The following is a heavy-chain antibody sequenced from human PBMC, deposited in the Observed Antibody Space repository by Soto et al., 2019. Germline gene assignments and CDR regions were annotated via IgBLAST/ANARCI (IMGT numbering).Heavy chain of an antibody. CDR2: IIPIFGTA. D-gene: IGHD3-22*01. V-gene: IGHV1-69*01. CDR3: ARDLDYYDSSGYYYYYYYGMDV. CDR1: GGTFSSYA. J-gene: IGHJ6*02. Sequence: QVQLVQSGAEVKKPGSSVKVSCKASGGTFSSYAISWVRQAPGQGLEWMGGIIPIFGTANYAQKFQGRVTITADESTSTAYMELSSLRSEDTAVYYCARDLDYYDSSGYYYYYYYGMDVWGQGTTVTVSS.